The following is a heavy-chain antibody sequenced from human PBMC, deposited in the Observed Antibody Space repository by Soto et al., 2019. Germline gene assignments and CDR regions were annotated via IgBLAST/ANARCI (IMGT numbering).Heavy chain of an antibody. J-gene: IGHJ4*02. CDR3: AKDTDSSGLPYYFDY. CDR1: GFTFSSYA. V-gene: IGHV3-23*01. Sequence: EVQLLESGGGLVQPGGSLRLSCAASGFTFSSYAMSWVRQAPGKGLEWVSAISGSGGSTYYADSVKGRFTISRDNSKSTLYLQMNSLRAEDTAVYYCAKDTDSSGLPYYFDYWGQGTLVTVSS. CDR2: ISGSGGST. D-gene: IGHD6-19*01.